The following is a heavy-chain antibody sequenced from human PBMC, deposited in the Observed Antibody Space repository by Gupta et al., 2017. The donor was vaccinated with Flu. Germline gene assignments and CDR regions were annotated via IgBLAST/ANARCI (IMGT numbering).Heavy chain of an antibody. V-gene: IGHV3-15*01. J-gene: IGHJ4*02. CDR3: TTAISDDSSGWQRHDY. Sequence: EVQLVEPGGGFVRVAVSRRLSGAGGGFSFTKGGISCIRRAPGKGLEWVGRIKSNTDGGTTDYAAPVKGRFTISRDDSKNTLNLQMNSLKTEDTAVYYCTTAISDDSSGWQRHDYWGQGTLVTVSS. D-gene: IGHD6-19*01. CDR2: IKSNTDGGTT. CDR1: GFSFTKGG.